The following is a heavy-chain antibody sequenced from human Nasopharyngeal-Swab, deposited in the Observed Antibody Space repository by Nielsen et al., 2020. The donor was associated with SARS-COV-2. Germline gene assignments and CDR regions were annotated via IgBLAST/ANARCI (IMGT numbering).Heavy chain of an antibody. V-gene: IGHV4-31*03. CDR2: IYYSGST. J-gene: IGHJ6*03. CDR1: GGSISSGGYY. CDR3: ARERSYYYYMDV. Sequence: SETLSLTCTVSGGSISSGGYYWSWIRQHPGKGLEWIGYIYYSGSTYYNPSLKSRVTISVDTSKSQFSLKLSSVTAADTAVYYCARERSYYYYMDVWGKGTTVTVSS.